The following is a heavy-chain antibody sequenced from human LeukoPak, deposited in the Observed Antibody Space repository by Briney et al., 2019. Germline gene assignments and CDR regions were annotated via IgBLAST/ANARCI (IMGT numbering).Heavy chain of an antibody. J-gene: IGHJ4*02. CDR1: DGSISSYY. D-gene: IGHD6-19*01. CDR3: ARGILAVAGTFDY. V-gene: IGHV4-59*01. CDR2: IYYSGST. Sequence: SETLSLTCTVPDGSISSYYWNWIRQPPGKGLEWIGYIYYSGSTNHNPSLKSRVTISVDMSKNQFSLKLSSVTAADTAVYYSARGILAVAGTFDYWGQGTLVTVSS.